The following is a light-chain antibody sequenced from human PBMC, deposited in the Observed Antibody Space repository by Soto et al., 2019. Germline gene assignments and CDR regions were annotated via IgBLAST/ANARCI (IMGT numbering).Light chain of an antibody. CDR1: HSVSGSY. J-gene: IGKJ5*01. V-gene: IGKV3-20*01. Sequence: ETVVTHSPGTLSLSTGERASLSCRASHSVSGSYLAWYQQKPGQAPRLLIYAASSRATGIPDRFSGSASGTDFTLTISRLEPEDFAVYHCQQYGDSPLTFGGGTRLEIK. CDR2: AAS. CDR3: QQYGDSPLT.